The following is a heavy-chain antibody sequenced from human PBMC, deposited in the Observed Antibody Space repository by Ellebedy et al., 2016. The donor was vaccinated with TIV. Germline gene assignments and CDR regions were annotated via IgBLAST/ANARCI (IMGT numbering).Heavy chain of an antibody. V-gene: IGHV3-21*06. D-gene: IGHD3-3*01. J-gene: IGHJ4*02. CDR2: IVNSGRET. CDR3: ARDGSEWSRDY. CDR1: GFTFSIAG. Sequence: GGSLRLSXAASGFTFSIAGMTWVRQAPGKGLEWVATIVNSGRETYYADPLKGRFTISRDNTKNSLFLQMNSLGVEDTAVYYCARDGSEWSRDYWGQGTLVTVSS.